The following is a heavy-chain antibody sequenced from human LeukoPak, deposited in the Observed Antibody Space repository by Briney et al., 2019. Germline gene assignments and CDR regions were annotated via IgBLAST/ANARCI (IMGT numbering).Heavy chain of an antibody. CDR3: AREQKSAVAGTPDY. CDR1: GGSFSGYY. J-gene: IGHJ4*02. D-gene: IGHD6-19*01. Sequence: SETLSLTFAVYGGSFSGYYWSWIRQPPGKGLEWIGEINHSGSTNYNPSLKSRVTISVDTSKNQFSLKLSSVTAADTAVYYCAREQKSAVAGTPDYWGQGTLVTVSS. CDR2: INHSGST. V-gene: IGHV4-34*01.